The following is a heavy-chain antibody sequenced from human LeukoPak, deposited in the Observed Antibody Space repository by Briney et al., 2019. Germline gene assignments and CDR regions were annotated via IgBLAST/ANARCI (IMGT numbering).Heavy chain of an antibody. Sequence: PGESLKISCKGSGYSFTSYWIGWVRQMPGKGLEWMGIIYPGDSDTRYSPSFQGQVTISADKSISTAYLQWSSLKASDTAMYYCARVPLWFGELYGMDVWGQGTTVTVSS. CDR3: ARVPLWFGELYGMDV. CDR2: IYPGDSDT. D-gene: IGHD3-10*01. V-gene: IGHV5-51*01. CDR1: GYSFTSYW. J-gene: IGHJ6*02.